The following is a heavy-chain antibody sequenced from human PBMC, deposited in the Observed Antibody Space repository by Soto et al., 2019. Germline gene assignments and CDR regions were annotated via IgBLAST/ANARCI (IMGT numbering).Heavy chain of an antibody. Sequence: QLQLQESGPGLVRPSETLSLTCAVSGGSISSSSFYWGWIRQSPGKGLEWIGSIYYSGTTYYNPSLKSRVSISVDTSKRQFSLILSSVTAADTAVYFCARRDLSTSQYWYFDLWGRGTLVTVSS. J-gene: IGHJ2*01. D-gene: IGHD2-2*01. CDR1: GGSISSSSFY. CDR2: IYYSGTT. CDR3: ARRDLSTSQYWYFDL. V-gene: IGHV4-39*01.